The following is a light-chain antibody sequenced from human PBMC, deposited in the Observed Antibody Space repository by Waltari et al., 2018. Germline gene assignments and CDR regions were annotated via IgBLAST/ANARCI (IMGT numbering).Light chain of an antibody. CDR2: GAS. CDR3: QQYSKWPPFT. Sequence: EIVMTQSPAHLSVSPGERANLSCTASQSAPNYLAWYQQKPGQAPRLLIFGASTRATGVPARFSGSGSGTEFTLTISSLQSEDSGVYYCQQYSKWPPFTFGQGTNLEIK. J-gene: IGKJ2*01. V-gene: IGKV3-15*01. CDR1: QSAPNY.